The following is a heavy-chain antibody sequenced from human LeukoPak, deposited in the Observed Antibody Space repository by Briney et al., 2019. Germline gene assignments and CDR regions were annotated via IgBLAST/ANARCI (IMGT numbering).Heavy chain of an antibody. CDR2: IWYDGNNK. CDR3: APDHGGY. D-gene: IGHD3-16*01. Sequence: PGGSLRLSCVASGFTFSSYGMPWVRQAPGKGLEWVAIIWYDGNNKFYADSVRGRFTISRDNSRNTLYLQMNSLRAEDTAVYYCAPDHGGYWGQGALVTVSS. CDR1: GFTFSSYG. V-gene: IGHV3-33*01. J-gene: IGHJ4*02.